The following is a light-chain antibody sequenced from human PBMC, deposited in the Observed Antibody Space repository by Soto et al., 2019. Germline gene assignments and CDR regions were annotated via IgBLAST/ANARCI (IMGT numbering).Light chain of an antibody. V-gene: IGKV1-5*01. CDR3: QQYNSYSWT. CDR2: DAS. Sequence: DIQMTQSPSTLSASVGDRVTITCRASQSISKWLAWYHQKPGKAPKLLIYDASSLESGVPSRFSGSGSGTEFTLTISSLQPDDFATYYCQQYNSYSWTFGQGTKVDIK. J-gene: IGKJ1*01. CDR1: QSISKW.